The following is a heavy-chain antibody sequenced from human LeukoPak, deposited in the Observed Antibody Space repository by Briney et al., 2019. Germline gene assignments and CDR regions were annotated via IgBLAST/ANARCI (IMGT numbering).Heavy chain of an antibody. CDR3: ARADDYIWGSYQDQYFQH. Sequence: PSETLSLTCTVSGGSISSSSYYWGWIRQPPGKGLEWIGSIYYSGSTYYNPSLKSRVTISVDTSKNQFSLKLSSVTAADTAVYYCARADDYIWGSYQDQYFQHWGQGTLVTVSS. J-gene: IGHJ1*01. D-gene: IGHD3-16*02. V-gene: IGHV4-39*07. CDR1: GGSISSSSYY. CDR2: IYYSGST.